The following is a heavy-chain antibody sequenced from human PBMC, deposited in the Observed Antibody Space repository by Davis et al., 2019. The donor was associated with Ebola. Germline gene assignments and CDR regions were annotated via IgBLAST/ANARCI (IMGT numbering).Heavy chain of an antibody. V-gene: IGHV3-30*03. Sequence: GESLKISCAASGFTFSSYGMHWVRQAPGKGLEWVAVISYDGSNKYYADSVKGRFTISRDNSKNTLYLQMNSLRAEDTAVYYCARGFLVYYYYGMDVWGQGTTVTVSS. J-gene: IGHJ6*02. CDR2: ISYDGSNK. D-gene: IGHD3-3*01. CDR3: ARGFLVYYYYGMDV. CDR1: GFTFSSYG.